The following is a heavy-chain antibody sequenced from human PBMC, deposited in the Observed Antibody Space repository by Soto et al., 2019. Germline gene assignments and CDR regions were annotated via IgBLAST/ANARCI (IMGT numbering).Heavy chain of an antibody. CDR3: ARDQLWFGESHAFDI. CDR1: GGSFSCYY. CDR2: INHSGST. J-gene: IGHJ3*02. Sequence: QVQLQQWGAGLLKPSETLSLTCAVYGGSFSCYYWSWIRQPPGKGLGWIGEINHSGSTNYNPSLKSRVTISVDTSNNQFSLKLSSVTAADTAVYYCARDQLWFGESHAFDIWGQGTMVTVSS. D-gene: IGHD3-10*01. V-gene: IGHV4-34*01.